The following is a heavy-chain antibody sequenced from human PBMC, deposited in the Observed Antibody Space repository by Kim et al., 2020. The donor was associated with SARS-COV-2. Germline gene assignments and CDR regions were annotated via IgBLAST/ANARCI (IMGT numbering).Heavy chain of an antibody. J-gene: IGHJ4*02. CDR3: AKPIVLRFLEWLSCFDY. CDR1: GFTFSSYA. V-gene: IGHV3-23*01. CDR2: ISGSGGST. Sequence: GGSLRLSCAASGFTFSSYAMSWVRQAPGKGLEWVSAISGSGGSTYYADSVKGRFTISRDNSKNTLYLQMNSLRAEDTAVYYCAKPIVLRFLEWLSCFDYWAREPWSPSPQ. D-gene: IGHD3-3*01.